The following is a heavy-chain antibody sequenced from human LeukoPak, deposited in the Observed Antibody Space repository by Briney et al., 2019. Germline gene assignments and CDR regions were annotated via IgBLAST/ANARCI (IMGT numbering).Heavy chain of an antibody. CDR1: GFTFGDYA. CDR3: TRDALRGSGLFSGDAFDI. D-gene: IGHD5-12*01. V-gene: IGHV3-49*04. Sequence: GGSLRLSCTTSGFTFGDYAMSWVRQAPGKGLEWLGFVRSKTYSGTTEYAASVKGRFTISRDDSKGIAYLQINSLITEDTAMYYCTRDALRGSGLFSGDAFDIWGQGTVVTVSS. J-gene: IGHJ3*02. CDR2: VRSKTYSGTT.